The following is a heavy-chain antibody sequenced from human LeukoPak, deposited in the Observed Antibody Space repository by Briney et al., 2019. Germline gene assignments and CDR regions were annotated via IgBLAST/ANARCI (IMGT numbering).Heavy chain of an antibody. V-gene: IGHV4-59*08. Sequence: PSETLSLTCTVSGGSISGYYWSWIRQPPGKGLEWIGYIYYSGSPTYNPSVKSRVTMSIDTSKNQLSLQLSSVTATDTAFYYCARHWETSSWYVDYWGQGTLVTVSS. CDR3: ARHWETSSWYVDY. D-gene: IGHD6-13*01. J-gene: IGHJ4*02. CDR1: GGSISGYY. CDR2: IYYSGSP.